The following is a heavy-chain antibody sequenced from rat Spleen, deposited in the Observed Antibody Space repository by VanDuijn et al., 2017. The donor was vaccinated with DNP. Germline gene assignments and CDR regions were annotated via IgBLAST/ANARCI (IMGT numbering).Heavy chain of an antibody. V-gene: IGHV5-27*01. Sequence: EVQLVESGGGLVQPGRSMKLSCAASGFTFSNFGMAWVRQAPKKGLEWVAYINYDGGSTFYRDPVKGRFTISRDNAKSTLYLQMDSLRSEDTATYYCTTDLSGAFDYWGHGVMVTVSS. CDR3: TTDLSGAFDY. CDR2: INYDGGST. CDR1: GFTFSNFG. J-gene: IGHJ2*01. D-gene: IGHD3-1*01.